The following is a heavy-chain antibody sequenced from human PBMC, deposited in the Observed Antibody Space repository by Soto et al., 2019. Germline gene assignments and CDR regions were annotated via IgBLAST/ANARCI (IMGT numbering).Heavy chain of an antibody. D-gene: IGHD1-7*01. V-gene: IGHV1-8*01. CDR2: MNPNSGNT. J-gene: IGHJ6*02. Sequence: QVQLVQSGAEVKKPGASVKVSCKASGYTFTSYDINWVRQATGQGLEWIGWMNPNSGNTGYAQKFQGRVTMTRNTSISTAYMELSSLRSEDTAVYYSARGLGGTRVGYYYYYGMDVWGQGTTVTVSS. CDR3: ARGLGGTRVGYYYYYGMDV. CDR1: GYTFTSYD.